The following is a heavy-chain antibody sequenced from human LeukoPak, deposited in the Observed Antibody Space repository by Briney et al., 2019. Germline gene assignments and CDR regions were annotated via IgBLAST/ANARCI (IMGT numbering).Heavy chain of an antibody. CDR2: IYSGGST. D-gene: IGHD1-26*01. J-gene: IGHJ4*02. Sequence: GGSLRLSCAASGFTVSSNYMSWVRQAPGKGLEWVSVIYSGGSTYYSDYVKGRFTISRDNSKNTLYLQMNSLRAEDTAVYYCARVGAHGGGFDYWGQETLVTVSS. CDR1: GFTVSSNY. CDR3: ARVGAHGGGFDY. V-gene: IGHV3-66*01.